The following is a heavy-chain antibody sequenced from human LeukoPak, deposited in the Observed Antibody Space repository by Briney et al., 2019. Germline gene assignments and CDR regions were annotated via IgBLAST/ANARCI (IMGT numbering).Heavy chain of an antibody. CDR1: GFSFSGYS. CDR3: ARVKDYYDSSGYYYNY. V-gene: IGHV3-21*01. CDR2: ISSSSYI. J-gene: IGHJ4*02. D-gene: IGHD3-22*01. Sequence: PGGSLRLSCAASGFSFSGYSMNWVRQAPGKGLDWVSSISSSSYIYYADSVKGRFTISRDNAKNSLYLQMNSLRAEDTAVYYCARVKDYYDSSGYYYNYWGQGTLVTVSS.